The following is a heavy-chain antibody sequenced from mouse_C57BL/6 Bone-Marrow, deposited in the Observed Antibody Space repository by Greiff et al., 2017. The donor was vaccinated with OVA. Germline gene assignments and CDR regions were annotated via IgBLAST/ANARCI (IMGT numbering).Heavy chain of an antibody. CDR3: ARRGYDGFAY. D-gene: IGHD2-2*01. J-gene: IGHJ3*01. V-gene: IGHV1-81*01. CDR2: IYPRSGNT. Sequence: VQLMESGAELARPGASVKLSCKASGYTFTSYGISWVKQRTGQGLEWIGEIYPRSGNTYYNEKFKGKATLTADKSSSTAYMELRGLTSEDSAVYFCARRGYDGFAYWGQGTLVTVSA. CDR1: GYTFTSYG.